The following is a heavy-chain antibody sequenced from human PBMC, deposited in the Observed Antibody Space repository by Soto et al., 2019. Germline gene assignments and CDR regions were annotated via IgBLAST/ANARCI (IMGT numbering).Heavy chain of an antibody. V-gene: IGHV4-59*01. CDR1: GGSTSNFY. Sequence: QVQLQESGPGLVKPSETLSLTCTVSGGSTSNFYWSWIRQPPGKGLEWIGYIYNGGSTEYNASLRGRVTISVDRSKNQFSLKLRSVTAADMAVYYCARAPHYYYMDVWGKGTTVTVSS. J-gene: IGHJ6*03. CDR3: ARAPHYYYMDV. CDR2: IYNGGST.